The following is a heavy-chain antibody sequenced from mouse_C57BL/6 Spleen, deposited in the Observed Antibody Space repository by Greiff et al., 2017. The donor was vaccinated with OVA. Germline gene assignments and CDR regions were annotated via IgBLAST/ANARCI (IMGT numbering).Heavy chain of an antibody. CDR3: ARDGNYPWYCDV. CDR1: GYTFTSYW. J-gene: IGHJ1*03. CDR2: IYPSDSAN. D-gene: IGHD2-1*01. Sequence: QVQLQQPGAELVRPGSSVKLSCKASGYTFTSYWMDWVKQRPGQGLEWIGNIYPSDSANHYNQKFKGKATLTVDKYSSPAYMQLSSLTSEDAAVYYCARDGNYPWYCDVWGTGTTVTVSS. V-gene: IGHV1-61*01.